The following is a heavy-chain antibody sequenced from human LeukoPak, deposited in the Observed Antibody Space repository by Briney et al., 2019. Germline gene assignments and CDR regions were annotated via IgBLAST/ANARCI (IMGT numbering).Heavy chain of an antibody. CDR3: TTRGWEWERLYTFDY. CDR1: RFTFSSYA. Sequence: GGSLRLSCAASRFTFSSYAMHWVRQAPGKGLEYVSAISSNGGSTYYANSVKGRFTISRDNSKNTLYLQMGSLRAEDVAVYYCTTRGWEWERLYTFDYWGQGTLVTVSS. CDR2: ISSNGGST. J-gene: IGHJ4*02. V-gene: IGHV3-64*01. D-gene: IGHD1-26*01.